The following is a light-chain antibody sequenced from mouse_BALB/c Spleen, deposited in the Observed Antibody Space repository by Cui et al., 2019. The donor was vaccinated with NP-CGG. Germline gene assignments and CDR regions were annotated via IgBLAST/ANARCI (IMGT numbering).Light chain of an antibody. Sequence: QAVVTQESALTTSPGETVTLTCRSSTGAVTTSNYANWVQEKPDHLFTGLIGGTNNRGPVVPARFSGSLIGDKAALTITGAQTEDEAIYFCALWYSNHWVFGGGTKLTVL. CDR1: TGAVTTSNY. CDR2: GTN. CDR3: ALWYSNHWV. V-gene: IGLV1*01. J-gene: IGLJ1*01.